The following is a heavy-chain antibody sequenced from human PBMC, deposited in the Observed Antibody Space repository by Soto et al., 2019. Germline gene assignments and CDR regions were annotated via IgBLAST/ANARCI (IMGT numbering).Heavy chain of an antibody. CDR2: IYSGGST. J-gene: IGHJ4*02. CDR1: GFTVSSNY. Sequence: AGGSLRLSCAASGFTVSSNYMSWVRQAPGKGLEWVSVIYSGGSTYYADSVKGRFTISRDNSKNTLYLQMNSLRAEDTAVYYCARGPFGVVTSYYFDYWGQGTLVTVSS. CDR3: ARGPFGVVTSYYFDY. D-gene: IGHD3-3*01. V-gene: IGHV3-53*01.